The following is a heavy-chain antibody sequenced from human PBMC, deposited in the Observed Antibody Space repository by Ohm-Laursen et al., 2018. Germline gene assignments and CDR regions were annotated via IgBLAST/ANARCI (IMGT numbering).Heavy chain of an antibody. Sequence: SLRLSCAASGFTFSNAWMSWVRKAPGKGLEWVGRIKSKTDGGTTDYAAPVKVRFTITREDSKNTLYLQMNRLKTEDTAVYYCTTDSKVDYWGQGTLVTVSS. V-gene: IGHV3-15*01. CDR2: IKSKTDGGTT. CDR3: TTDSKVDY. CDR1: GFTFSNAW. J-gene: IGHJ4*02.